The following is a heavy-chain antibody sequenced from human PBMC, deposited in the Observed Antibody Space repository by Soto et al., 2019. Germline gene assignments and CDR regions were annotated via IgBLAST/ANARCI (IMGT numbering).Heavy chain of an antibody. D-gene: IGHD3-22*01. CDR1: GYTFTSYA. CDR3: ARDRTHSGYYYYFDY. Sequence: ASVKVSCKASGYTFTSYAMHWVRQAPGQRLEWMGWINAGNGNTKYSQKFQGRVTITRDTSASTAYMELSSLRSEDTAVYYCARDRTHSGYYYYFDYWGQGTLVTVSS. V-gene: IGHV1-3*01. CDR2: INAGNGNT. J-gene: IGHJ4*02.